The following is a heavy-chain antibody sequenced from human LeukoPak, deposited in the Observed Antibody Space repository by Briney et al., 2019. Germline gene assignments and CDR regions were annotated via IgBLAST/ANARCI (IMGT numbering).Heavy chain of an antibody. Sequence: PGGSLRLSCAASGFTFSSYAMSWVRQAPGKGPEWVSGISGSDGTTHYADSVKGRFTISRDNSKNTLSLQMHSLRAKDAAVYYCAKRLWSTSGAYSPFDYWGQGTLVTVFS. CDR3: AKRLWSTSGAYSPFDY. CDR2: ISGSDGTT. CDR1: GFTFSSYA. J-gene: IGHJ4*02. V-gene: IGHV3-23*01. D-gene: IGHD3-10*01.